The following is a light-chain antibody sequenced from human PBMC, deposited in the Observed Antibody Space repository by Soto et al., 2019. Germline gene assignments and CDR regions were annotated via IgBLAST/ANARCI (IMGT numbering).Light chain of an antibody. Sequence: QSALTQPASVSGSPGQSITISCTGTSNDVGGYNYVSWYQQHPGKAPKLMIYEVSNRPSGVSNRFSGSKSGNTASLTISGLQAEDEADYYCSSYTSSNTLVFGAGTKLTVL. CDR3: SSYTSSNTLV. J-gene: IGLJ1*01. CDR1: SNDVGGYNY. V-gene: IGLV2-14*01. CDR2: EVS.